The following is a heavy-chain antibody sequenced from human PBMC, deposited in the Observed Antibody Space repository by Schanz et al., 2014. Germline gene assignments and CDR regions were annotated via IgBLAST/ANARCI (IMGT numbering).Heavy chain of an antibody. J-gene: IGHJ4*02. D-gene: IGHD6-13*01. CDR1: GGTFSSYT. CDR2: IIPILGIA. CDR3: ASSGAGYSSSWDFDY. V-gene: IGHV1-69*02. Sequence: QVQLVQSEAEVKKPGSSVKVSCKASGGTFSSYTISWVRQAPGQGLEWMGRIIPILGIANYAQKFQGRVTITADKSTFTAYMDVSSLRSEDTAVYYCASSGAGYSSSWDFDYWGEGPLVNVSS.